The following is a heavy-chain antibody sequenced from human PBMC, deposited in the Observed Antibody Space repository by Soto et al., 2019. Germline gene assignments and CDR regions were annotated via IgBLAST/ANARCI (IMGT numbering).Heavy chain of an antibody. Sequence: EVQLLESGGGLVQPGGSLRLSCAASGFTFGNYAMTWVRQAPGKGLQWVSTISGSGSSTYYADAVKGRFTISRDNSKKTVYLQMNSLRAEDTAVYYCAKEGWSVGAPTRWDFWGQGTLVTVSS. CDR3: AKEGWSVGAPTRWDF. CDR1: GFTFGNYA. J-gene: IGHJ4*02. V-gene: IGHV3-23*01. CDR2: ISGSGSST. D-gene: IGHD1-26*01.